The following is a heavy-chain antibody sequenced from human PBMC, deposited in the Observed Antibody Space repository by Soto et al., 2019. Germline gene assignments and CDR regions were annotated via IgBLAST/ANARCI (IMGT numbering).Heavy chain of an antibody. V-gene: IGHV4-38-2*02. D-gene: IGHD1-26*01. Sequence: SETLSLTCAVSGYSISSGYYCGCIRQPPGKGLEWIGNIYHGGSPYYNPSLRSRVTISVDTSKNQFSLKLSSVTAADTAVYYCARDTAQGATTKVYYYGMDVWGQGTTVTVSS. CDR2: IYHGGSP. J-gene: IGHJ6*02. CDR3: ARDTAQGATTKVYYYGMDV. CDR1: GYSISSGYY.